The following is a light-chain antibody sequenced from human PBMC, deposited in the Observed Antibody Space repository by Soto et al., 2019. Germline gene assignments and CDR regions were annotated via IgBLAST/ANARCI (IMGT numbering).Light chain of an antibody. J-gene: IGLJ1*01. CDR2: AVS. CDR1: SSDVGGYNY. CDR3: SSYTTSSTILYV. V-gene: IGLV2-14*01. Sequence: QSALTQPASVSGSPGQSITISCTGTSSDVGGYNYVSWYQQHPGKAPKLMFYAVSNRPSGVSTRFSGSKSGNTASLTISGLQAEDEADYHCSSYTTSSTILYVFGTGTKLTVL.